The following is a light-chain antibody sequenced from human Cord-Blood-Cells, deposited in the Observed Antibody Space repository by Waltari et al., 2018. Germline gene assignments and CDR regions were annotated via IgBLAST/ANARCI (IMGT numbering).Light chain of an antibody. CDR1: QSVSSSY. CDR2: GAS. CDR3: QQYGSSPT. Sequence: EIVLTQYPGTLSLSQGERATLSCRASQSVSSSYLAWYQQKPGQAPRLLIYGASSRATGIPDRFSGSGSGTDFTLTISRLEPEDFAVYYCQQYGSSPTFGPGTKVDIK. V-gene: IGKV3-20*01. J-gene: IGKJ3*01.